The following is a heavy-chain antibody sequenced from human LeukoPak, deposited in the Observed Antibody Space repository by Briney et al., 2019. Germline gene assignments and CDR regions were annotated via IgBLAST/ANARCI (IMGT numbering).Heavy chain of an antibody. J-gene: IGHJ6*02. CDR1: GGSFSGYY. CDR2: INHSGST. V-gene: IGHV4-34*01. Sequence: SETLSLTCAVYGGSFSGYYWSWIRQPPGKGLDRIGEINHSGSTNYNPSLQSRVTISVDTSKNQFSLKLSSVTAADTAVYYCARGLDFWSGYYKNYGMDVWGQGTTVTVSS. CDR3: ARGLDFWSGYYKNYGMDV. D-gene: IGHD3-3*01.